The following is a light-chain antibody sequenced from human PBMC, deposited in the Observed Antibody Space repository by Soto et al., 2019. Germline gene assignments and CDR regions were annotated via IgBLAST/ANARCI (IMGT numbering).Light chain of an antibody. CDR1: QGIRND. V-gene: IGKV1-6*01. J-gene: IGKJ1*01. CDR2: AAS. CDR3: LHDYNYPRT. Sequence: AIQMTQSPSSLSASVGDRVTITCRASQGIRNDLGRYQQKPGKAPKLLIYAASSLQSGVPSRFSGSGSGTDFTLTISSLQPEDFATYYCLHDYNYPRTFGQGTKVEIK.